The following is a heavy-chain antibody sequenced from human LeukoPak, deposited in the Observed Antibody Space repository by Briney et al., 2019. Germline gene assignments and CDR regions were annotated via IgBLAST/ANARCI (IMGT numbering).Heavy chain of an antibody. CDR1: GYTFTSYD. Sequence: ASVNVSCKASGYTFTSYDINWVRQAPGQGLEWMGWMNPNSGNTGYAQKFQGRVTMTRNTSISTAYMELSSLRSEDTAVYYCARAVVTAIPGFDYWGQGTLVTVSS. CDR2: MNPNSGNT. D-gene: IGHD2-21*02. V-gene: IGHV1-8*01. J-gene: IGHJ4*02. CDR3: ARAVVTAIPGFDY.